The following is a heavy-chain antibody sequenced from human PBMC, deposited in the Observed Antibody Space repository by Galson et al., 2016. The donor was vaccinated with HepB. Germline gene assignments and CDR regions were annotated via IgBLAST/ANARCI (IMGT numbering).Heavy chain of an antibody. D-gene: IGHD3-10*01. CDR3: AGGGYHYYSGTYMGAY. CDR2: ISHDGVNQ. J-gene: IGHJ4*02. Sequence: SLRLSCAASEFNFNSYYMHWVRQAPGRGLEWVAVISHDGVNQWYAGSVRGRFTISRDNSRTTLYLQMNSLRADDTAVYYCAGGGYHYYSGTYMGAYWGQGTLVTVSS. V-gene: IGHV3-30*03. CDR1: EFNFNSYY.